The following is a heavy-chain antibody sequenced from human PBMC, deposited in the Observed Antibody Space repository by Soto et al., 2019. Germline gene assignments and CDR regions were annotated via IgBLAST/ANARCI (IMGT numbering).Heavy chain of an antibody. CDR2: INPSGGST. CDR3: ARDRIVCWFDP. Sequence: GASVKVSCKASGYTFTSYYMHWVRQAPGQGLEWMGIINPSGGSTSYAQKFQGRVTMTRDTSTSTVYMELSSLRPEDTAVYYCARDRIVCWFDPWGQGTLVTVSS. CDR1: GYTFTSYY. D-gene: IGHD2-15*01. V-gene: IGHV1-46*03. J-gene: IGHJ5*02.